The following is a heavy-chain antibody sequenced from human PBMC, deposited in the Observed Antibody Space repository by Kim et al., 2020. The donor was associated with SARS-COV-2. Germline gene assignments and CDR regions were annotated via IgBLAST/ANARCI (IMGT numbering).Heavy chain of an antibody. Sequence: SETLSLTCTVSGDSVTSFHWSWIRQSAEKGLEWIGRIHSSGNTTFNPSLRSRLTMSVDTSKNQLSLRLSSVTAADTAVYYCVRRQYSSSAHFYALDVWGQGTTAT. D-gene: IGHD3-22*01. CDR1: GDSVTSFH. CDR2: IHSSGNT. J-gene: IGHJ6*02. CDR3: VRRQYSSSAHFYALDV. V-gene: IGHV4-4*07.